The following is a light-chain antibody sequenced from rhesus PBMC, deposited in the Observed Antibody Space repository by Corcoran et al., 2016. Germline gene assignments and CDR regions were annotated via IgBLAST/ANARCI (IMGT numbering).Light chain of an antibody. J-gene: IGKJ4*01. Sequence: DIQMTQSPSSLSASVGDRVTITCRASQGIHHSLSWYQQKPGKAPKPLISYASTLEAGVPSRFSGSGSGTDYILTISSLQPEDIATYYCQQYNDSPPTFGGGTKVEIK. V-gene: IGKV1-66*01. CDR3: QQYNDSPPT. CDR1: QGIHHS. CDR2: YAS.